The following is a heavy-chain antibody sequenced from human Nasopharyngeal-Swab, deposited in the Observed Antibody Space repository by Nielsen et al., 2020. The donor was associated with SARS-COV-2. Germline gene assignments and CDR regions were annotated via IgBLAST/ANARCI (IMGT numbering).Heavy chain of an antibody. CDR2: INHSGRI. V-gene: IGHV4-34*01. CDR1: GGSFNDYY. CDR3: ARDRCSSSTCSPAGIDY. D-gene: IGHD2-2*01. Sequence: SETLSLTCAVYGGSFNDYYWTWIRQPPGKGLEWIAEINHSGRINYNPPLKSRVTVSVDTSKNQFSLKLRSLTAADTAVYYCARDRCSSSTCSPAGIDYWSQGTLVTVSS. J-gene: IGHJ4*02.